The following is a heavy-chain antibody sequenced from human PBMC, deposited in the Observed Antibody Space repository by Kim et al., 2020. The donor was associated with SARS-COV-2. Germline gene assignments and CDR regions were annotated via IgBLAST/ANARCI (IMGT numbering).Heavy chain of an antibody. V-gene: IGHV7-4-1*02. CDR1: GYTFTSYA. Sequence: ASVKVSCKASGYTFTSYAMNWVRQAPGQGLEWMGWINTNTGNPTYAQGFTGRFVFSLDTSVSTAYLQISSLKAEDTAVYYCARERFNYYGSGSYYQDFDYWGQGTLVTVSS. D-gene: IGHD3-10*01. CDR3: ARERFNYYGSGSYYQDFDY. CDR2: INTNTGNP. J-gene: IGHJ4*02.